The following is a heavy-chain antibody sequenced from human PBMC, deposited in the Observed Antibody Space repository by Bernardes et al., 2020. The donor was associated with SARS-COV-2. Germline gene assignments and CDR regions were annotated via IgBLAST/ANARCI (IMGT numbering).Heavy chain of an antibody. D-gene: IGHD4-4*01. CDR1: GFTMSDYG. J-gene: IGHJ5*02. V-gene: IGHV3-33*08. CDR3: ARWGTTVNSDWFDP. CDR2: IWYDGSNK. Sequence: SLRLSCAASGFTMSDYGMHLVRQAPGKGLEWVAVIWYDGSNKFTADSVKGRFTISRDNVKNTLYLQMNSLRVEDTAVYYCARWGTTVNSDWFDPWGQGTLVTVSS.